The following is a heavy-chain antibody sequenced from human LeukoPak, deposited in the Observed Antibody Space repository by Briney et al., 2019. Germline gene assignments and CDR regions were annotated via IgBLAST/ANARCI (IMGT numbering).Heavy chain of an antibody. Sequence: GGSLRLSCAASGFIFSSYDMNWVRQAPGKGLEWVSYISSSGSTIFYADSVKGRFTVSRDNAKNSLYLQMNSLRAEDTAVYYCARDRYDYGDYSLLGADDAFDIWGQGTMVTVSS. D-gene: IGHD4-17*01. V-gene: IGHV3-48*03. CDR1: GFIFSSYD. CDR2: ISSSGSTI. J-gene: IGHJ3*02. CDR3: ARDRYDYGDYSLLGADDAFDI.